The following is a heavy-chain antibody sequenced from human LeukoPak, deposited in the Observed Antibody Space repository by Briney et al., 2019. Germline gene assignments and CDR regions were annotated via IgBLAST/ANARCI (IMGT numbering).Heavy chain of an antibody. D-gene: IGHD2-2*01. J-gene: IGHJ4*02. CDR2: ISSSGSTT. CDR3: ARVGDICSSTSCYAGGY. Sequence: PGGSLRLSCAASGFTFSSYEMNWVRQAPGKGLEWVSYISSSGSTTHYADSVKGRFITSRDNAKNSLYLQMNSLRAEDTAVHYCARVGDICSSTSCYAGGYWGQGTLVTVSS. V-gene: IGHV3-48*03. CDR1: GFTFSSYE.